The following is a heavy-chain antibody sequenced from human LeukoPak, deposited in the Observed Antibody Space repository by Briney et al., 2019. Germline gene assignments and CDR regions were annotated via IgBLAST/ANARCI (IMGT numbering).Heavy chain of an antibody. CDR1: GFTFSNAW. J-gene: IGHJ4*02. D-gene: IGHD4-17*01. V-gene: IGHV3-15*01. Sequence: AGGSLRLSCAASGFTFSNAWMSWDRQAPGKGLEWVGRIKGKTDGGTTDYAAPVKGRFTISRDDSKNTLYLQMNSLKTEDTAVYYCTTDPHGDYVVSWGQGTLVTVSS. CDR2: IKGKTDGGTT. CDR3: TTDPHGDYVVS.